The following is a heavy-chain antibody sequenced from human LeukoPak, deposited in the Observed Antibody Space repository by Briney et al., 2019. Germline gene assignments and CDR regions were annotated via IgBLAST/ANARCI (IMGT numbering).Heavy chain of an antibody. D-gene: IGHD1-1*01. V-gene: IGHV1-18*01. CDR1: GYTFTSYG. J-gene: IGHJ3*02. CDR2: ISAYNGNT. CDR3: AGDSDNWNEFNAFDI. Sequence: ASVKVSCKASGYTFTSYGISWVRQAPGQGLEWMGWISAYNGNTNYAQNLQGRVTTTTDTSTSTGYMELRSLRSGDTAVYYCAGDSDNWNEFNAFDIWGQGTMVTVSS.